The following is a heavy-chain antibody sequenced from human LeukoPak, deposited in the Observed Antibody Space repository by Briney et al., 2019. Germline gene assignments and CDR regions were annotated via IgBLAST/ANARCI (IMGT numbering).Heavy chain of an antibody. Sequence: GGSLRLSCAASGFTFSNYWMTWVRQAPGKGLEWVANIKEDGSEKYYVDSVKGRFTISRDNAKNSLYLQMNSLRAEDTAVYYCAKDFILAAPNWFDPWGQGTLVTVSS. D-gene: IGHD6-25*01. CDR1: GFTFSNYW. V-gene: IGHV3-7*03. CDR3: AKDFILAAPNWFDP. J-gene: IGHJ5*02. CDR2: IKEDGSEK.